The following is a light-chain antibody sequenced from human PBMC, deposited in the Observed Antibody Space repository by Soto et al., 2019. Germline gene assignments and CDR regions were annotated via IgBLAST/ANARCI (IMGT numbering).Light chain of an antibody. Sequence: DIQMTQSPSTLSASVGDRVTITCRASQCISSYLAWYQQKPGKXXXXXXXSXSTLQSGVPSRFSGSGSGTDFTLTISSLQPEDFATYYCQQLNSYPQTFGQGTKV. J-gene: IGKJ1*01. CDR1: QCISSY. CDR3: QQLNSYPQT. V-gene: IGKV1-9*01. CDR2: SXS.